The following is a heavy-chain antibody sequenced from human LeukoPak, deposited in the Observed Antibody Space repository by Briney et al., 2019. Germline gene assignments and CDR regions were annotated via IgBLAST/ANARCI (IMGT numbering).Heavy chain of an antibody. J-gene: IGHJ2*01. CDR1: GYTFTGYY. V-gene: IGHV1-2*02. Sequence: ASVTVSCKASGYTFTGYYMHWLRLAPAPGLEWIGLINPNSCGTNYAQKFQARVTMTRDTSISTAYMELSRLSSDDTAVYYCARKGQGRWYFDLWGRGTLVTVSS. CDR2: INPNSCGT. CDR3: ARKGQGRWYFDL.